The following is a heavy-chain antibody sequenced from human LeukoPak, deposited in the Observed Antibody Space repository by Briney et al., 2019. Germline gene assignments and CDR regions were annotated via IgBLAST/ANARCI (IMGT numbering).Heavy chain of an antibody. CDR3: ASIYGSGSYNWFDP. J-gene: IGHJ5*02. CDR2: INTSGST. CDR1: GGSFSGYY. D-gene: IGHD3-10*01. V-gene: IGHV4-34*01. Sequence: SETLSLTCAVYGGSFSGYYWSWIRQPPGRGLEWIGEINTSGSTNYNPSLKSRVTISVDTSKNQFSLKLSSVTAADTAVYYCASIYGSGSYNWFDPWGQGTLVTVSS.